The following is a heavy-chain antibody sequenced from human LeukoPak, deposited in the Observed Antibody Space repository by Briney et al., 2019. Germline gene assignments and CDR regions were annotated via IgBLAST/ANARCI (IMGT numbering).Heavy chain of an antibody. CDR1: GGSISSSSYY. J-gene: IGHJ1*01. CDR3: ARGGYYDSSGPLSPFQH. D-gene: IGHD3-22*01. Sequence: PSETLSLTCTVSGGSISSSSYYWGWIRQPPGKGLEWIGSIYYSGSTYYNPSLKSRVTISVDRSKNQFSLKLSSVTAADTAVYYCARGGYYDSSGPLSPFQHWGQGTLVTVSS. CDR2: IYYSGST. V-gene: IGHV4-39*07.